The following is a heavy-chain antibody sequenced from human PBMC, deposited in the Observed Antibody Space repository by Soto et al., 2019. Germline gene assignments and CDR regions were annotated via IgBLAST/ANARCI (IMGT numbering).Heavy chain of an antibody. J-gene: IGHJ4*02. CDR2: IFYSGST. Sequence: SDTLSLTCTVSGGSISSYSWSWIRPPPGKGLEWIGYIFYSGSTNYNPSLKSRVTISVDTSKNQFSLKLSSVTAADTAVYYCARKGYNYDYWGQGTLVTVS. V-gene: IGHV4-59*01. D-gene: IGHD5-18*01. CDR3: ARKGYNYDY. CDR1: GGSISSYS.